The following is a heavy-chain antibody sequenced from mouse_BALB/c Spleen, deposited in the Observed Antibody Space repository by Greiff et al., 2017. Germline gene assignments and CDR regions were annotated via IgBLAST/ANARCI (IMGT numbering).Heavy chain of an antibody. D-gene: IGHD2-1*01. CDR3: ARVDGNYEEGYFDD. Sequence: VQLQQPGAELVMPGASVKMSCKASGFTFTAYCMHWVKQRPGQGLEWIGAIDTSDSYTSYNQKFKGKATLTVNEATITAYMQLSSLTSEESADYDCARVDGNYEEGYFDDWGQGTTLTVSS. CDR2: IDTSDSYT. CDR1: GFTFTAYC. V-gene: IGHV1-69*01. J-gene: IGHJ2*01.